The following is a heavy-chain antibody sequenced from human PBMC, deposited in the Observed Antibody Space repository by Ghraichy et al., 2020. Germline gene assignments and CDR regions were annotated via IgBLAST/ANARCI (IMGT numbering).Heavy chain of an antibody. D-gene: IGHD1-20*01. CDR2: INSKSGGT. J-gene: IGHJ3*02. CDR1: GYTFSDYY. V-gene: IGHV1-2*06. CDR3: ARGSLGKGYNWNKATHDAFDI. Sequence: ASVKVSCKPSGYTFSDYYLHWVRQAPGQGLEWMGQINSKSGGTNYAEKFLGRVTMTRDTSISTAYMELRSLRSDDTAVYYCARGSLGKGYNWNKATHDAFDIWGQGTMVTVSS.